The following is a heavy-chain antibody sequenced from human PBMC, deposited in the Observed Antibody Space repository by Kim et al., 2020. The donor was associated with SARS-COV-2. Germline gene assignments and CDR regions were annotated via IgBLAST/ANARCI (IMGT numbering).Heavy chain of an antibody. CDR3: ARVRDSSSWYHGMDV. CDR2: IIPIFGTA. J-gene: IGHJ6*02. Sequence: SVKVSCKASGGTFSSYAISWVRQAPGQGLEWMGGIIPIFGTANYAQKFQGSVTITADKSTSTAYMEPSSLRSEDTAVYYRARVRDSSSWYHGMDVWGQGTTVTVSS. D-gene: IGHD6-13*01. V-gene: IGHV1-69*06. CDR1: GGTFSSYA.